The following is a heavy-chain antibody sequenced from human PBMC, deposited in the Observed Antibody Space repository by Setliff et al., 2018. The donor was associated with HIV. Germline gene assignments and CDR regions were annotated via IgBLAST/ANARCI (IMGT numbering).Heavy chain of an antibody. Sequence: PSETLSLTCTVSGGSISSGSNYWSWIRQPAGMGLKWIGRIYTSGSTYYNPSLQSRVTMAVDTSKNQFSLKLSSVTAAATAVYSCASYYGADEPSYYFDYWGQGTLVTVSS. J-gene: IGHJ4*02. CDR3: ASYYGADEPSYYFDY. CDR2: IYTSGST. D-gene: IGHD3-22*01. CDR1: GGSISSGSNY. V-gene: IGHV4-61*02.